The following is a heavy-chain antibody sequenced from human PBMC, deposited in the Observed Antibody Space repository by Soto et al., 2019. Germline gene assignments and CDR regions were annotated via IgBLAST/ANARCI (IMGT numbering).Heavy chain of an antibody. D-gene: IGHD3-3*01. Sequence: NPSETLSLTCTVSGGSISSGGYYWSWIRQHPGKGLEWIGYIYYSGSTYYNPSLKSRVTISVDTSKNQFSLKLSSVTAADTAVYYCARDRAGVGNFDYWGQGTLVTVSS. CDR1: GGSISSGGYY. J-gene: IGHJ4*02. CDR2: IYYSGST. V-gene: IGHV4-31*03. CDR3: ARDRAGVGNFDY.